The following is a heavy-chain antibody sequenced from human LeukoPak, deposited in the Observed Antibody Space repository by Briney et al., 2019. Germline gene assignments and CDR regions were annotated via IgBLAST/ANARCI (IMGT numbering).Heavy chain of an antibody. Sequence: GALRLSCAASGFTFSSYWMHWVRQGPGKGLVWVSRINSDGSSTSGADSVKGRFTISRDNAKNTLYLQMNSLRAEDTAVYYCTGSFRYGDYRYWGQGTLVTVSS. V-gene: IGHV3-74*01. J-gene: IGHJ4*02. CDR3: TGSFRYGDYRY. D-gene: IGHD4-17*01. CDR1: GFTFSSYW. CDR2: INSDGSST.